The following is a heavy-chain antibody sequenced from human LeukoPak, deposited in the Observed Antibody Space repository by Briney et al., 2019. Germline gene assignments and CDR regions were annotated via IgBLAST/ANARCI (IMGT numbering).Heavy chain of an antibody. CDR3: AKGRSYYYLDY. J-gene: IGHJ4*02. Sequence: GGSLRLSCAASGFTFSSYWMSWVRQAPGKGLEWVANIKQDGSEKYYVDSVKGRFTISRDNAKNSLSLQMNSLRPEDTALYYCAKGRSYYYLDYWGQGTLVTVSS. D-gene: IGHD1-26*01. CDR1: GFTFSSYW. CDR2: IKQDGSEK. V-gene: IGHV3-7*03.